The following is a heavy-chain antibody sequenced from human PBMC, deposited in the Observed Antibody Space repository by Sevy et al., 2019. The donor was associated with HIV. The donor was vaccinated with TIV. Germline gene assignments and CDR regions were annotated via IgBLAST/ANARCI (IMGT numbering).Heavy chain of an antibody. V-gene: IGHV1-2*06. D-gene: IGHD3-3*01. J-gene: IGHJ6*02. CDR1: GYAFTGYY. CDR3: ARAPTDFWTGGMAV. CDR2: INHISGGT. Sequence: ASVKVSCKASGYAFTGYYIHWVRQAPGQGLEWMGRINHISGGTDDSQKFQGRVTMTRETSISTAYMDVTNLRSDDTAVYYCARAPTDFWTGGMAVWGQGTVVTVSS.